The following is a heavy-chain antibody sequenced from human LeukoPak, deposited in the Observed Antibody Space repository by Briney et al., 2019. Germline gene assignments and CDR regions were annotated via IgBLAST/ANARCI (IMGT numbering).Heavy chain of an antibody. CDR2: IYSGGST. CDR3: AKDLLPCEYCGGDCKFDY. Sequence: LPGGSLRLSCAASGFTVSSNYMSWVRQAPGKGLEWVSVIYSGGSTYYADSVKGRFTISRDNSKNTLYLQMNSLRAEDTAVYYCAKDLLPCEYCGGDCKFDYWGQGTLVTVSS. CDR1: GFTVSSNY. J-gene: IGHJ4*02. V-gene: IGHV3-53*01. D-gene: IGHD2-21*02.